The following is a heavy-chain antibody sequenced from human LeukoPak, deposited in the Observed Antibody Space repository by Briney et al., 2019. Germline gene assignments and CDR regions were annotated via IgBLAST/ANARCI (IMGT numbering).Heavy chain of an antibody. CDR1: GVTFSDYA. J-gene: IGHJ4*02. D-gene: IGHD3-22*01. CDR3: AKGLSSGYSGSDY. V-gene: IGHV3-30*04. Sequence: GGSLRLSCAASGVTFSDYALHWVRQAPGKGLEWVAVISYDGSNKYYADSVKGRFTISRDNSKNTLYLQMNSLRAEDTAVYYCAKGLSSGYSGSDYWGQGTLVTVSS. CDR2: ISYDGSNK.